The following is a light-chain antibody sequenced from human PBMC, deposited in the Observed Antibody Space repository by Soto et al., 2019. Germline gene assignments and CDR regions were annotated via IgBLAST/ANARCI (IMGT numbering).Light chain of an antibody. Sequence: DIVMTQSPDSLAVSLGERATINCKSSQSVLYSSNNKNYLAWYQQKPGQPPKLLIYWASTRESGVPDRFSGSGSGTDFHLPISSLQAEDVAVYYCQQYYRPWTFGQGTKVEIK. CDR3: QQYYRPWT. CDR1: QSVLYSSNNKNY. V-gene: IGKV4-1*01. CDR2: WAS. J-gene: IGKJ1*01.